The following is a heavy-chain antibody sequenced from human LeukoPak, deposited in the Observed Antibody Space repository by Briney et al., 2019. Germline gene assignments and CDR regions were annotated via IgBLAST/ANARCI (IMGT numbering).Heavy chain of an antibody. D-gene: IGHD3-16*01. CDR2: MNFNSGKT. CDR3: ARVRYDYVWGSPPAFDL. J-gene: IGHJ3*01. V-gene: IGHV1-8*03. CDR1: ENTFTDYD. Sequence: ASVKVSCKTSENTFTDYDINWVRQATGLGLEWMGWMNFNSGKTGYVQRFQGRVTITRNTSISTAYMELSSLRSEDTAVYYCARVRYDYVWGSPPAFDLWGQGTMVTVSS.